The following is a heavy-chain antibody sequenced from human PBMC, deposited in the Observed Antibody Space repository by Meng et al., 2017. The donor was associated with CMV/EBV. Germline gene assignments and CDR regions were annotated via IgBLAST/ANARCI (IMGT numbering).Heavy chain of an antibody. J-gene: IGHJ5*02. D-gene: IGHD3-3*01. V-gene: IGHV1-8*03. CDR1: GYTFTSYD. CDR3: ARGALGFWSGYQLYNWFDP. CDR2: MNPNSGNT. Sequence: ASVKVSCKASGYTFTSYDINWVRQATGQGLEWMGWMNPNSGNTGYAQKFQGRVTITRNTSISTAYMELNSLRAEDTAVYYCARGALGFWSGYQLYNWFDPWGQGTLVTVSS.